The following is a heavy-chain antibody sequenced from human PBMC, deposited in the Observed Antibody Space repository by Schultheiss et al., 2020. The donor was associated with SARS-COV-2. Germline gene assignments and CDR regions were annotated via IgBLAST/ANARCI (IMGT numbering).Heavy chain of an antibody. CDR2: IYYSGST. D-gene: IGHD3-3*01. Sequence: SETLSLTCTVSGGSISSYYWSWIRQPPGKGLEWIGYIYYSGSTNYNPSLKSRVTISVDTSKNQFSLKLSSVTATDTAVYYCARVSRFLEWSYYFDFWGQGSLVTVSS. J-gene: IGHJ4*02. CDR3: ARVSRFLEWSYYFDF. CDR1: GGSISSYY. V-gene: IGHV4-59*08.